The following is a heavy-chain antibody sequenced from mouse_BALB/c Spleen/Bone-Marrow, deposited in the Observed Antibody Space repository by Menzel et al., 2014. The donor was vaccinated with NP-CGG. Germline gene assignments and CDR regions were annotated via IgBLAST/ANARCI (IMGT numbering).Heavy chain of an antibody. CDR1: GYTFTSYY. CDR2: INPSNGGT. V-gene: IGHV1S81*02. Sequence: VKLQESGAELVKPGASVKLSCEASGYTFTSYYMYWVKQRPGQGLEWIGEINPSNGGTNFNEKFKSKATLTVDKSSSTAYKQRSSLTSEDSAVYYCTRGGWLAMDYWGQGTSVTVSS. D-gene: IGHD2-3*01. J-gene: IGHJ4*01. CDR3: TRGGWLAMDY.